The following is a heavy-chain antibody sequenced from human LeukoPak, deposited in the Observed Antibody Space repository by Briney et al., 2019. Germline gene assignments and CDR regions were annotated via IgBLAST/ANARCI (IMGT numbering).Heavy chain of an antibody. Sequence: GGSLRLSCAASGFTFSSYAMSWVRQAPGQGLEWVSGISGSGDYTNYADSVKGRFTISRDNAKNSLYLQMNSLRAEDTAVYYCARDRGVMTTDAFDIWGQGTMVTVSS. V-gene: IGHV3-23*01. CDR1: GFTFSSYA. CDR3: ARDRGVMTTDAFDI. J-gene: IGHJ3*02. CDR2: ISGSGDYT. D-gene: IGHD3-10*01.